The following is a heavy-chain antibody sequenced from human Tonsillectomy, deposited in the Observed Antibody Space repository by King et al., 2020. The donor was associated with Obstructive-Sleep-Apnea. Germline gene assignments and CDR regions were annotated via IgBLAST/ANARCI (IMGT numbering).Heavy chain of an antibody. CDR3: AKSPIIAAAGYFDY. J-gene: IGHJ4*02. CDR2: IWYDGTSK. CDR1: GFTFSPYN. Sequence: VQLVESGGGVVQPGRSLRLSCEASGFTFSPYNMHWVRQAPGKGLEWVAVIWYDGTSKYYADSVKGRFTIPRDNSKNTLYLQMNSLRAEDTAMYYCAKSPIIAAAGYFDYWGQGTLVTVSS. D-gene: IGHD6-13*01. V-gene: IGHV3-33*06.